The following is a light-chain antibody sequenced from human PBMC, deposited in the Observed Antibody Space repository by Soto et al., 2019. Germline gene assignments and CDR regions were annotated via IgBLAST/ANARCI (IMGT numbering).Light chain of an antibody. Sequence: QSALTQPRSVSASPGQSVAISCTKTSSDFGGSEFVSWYQQQPGKAPKLIIYDATQRPSGVPDRFSGSKSGDTASLTISGLQAEDEADYYCCSYTYTYPVFGGGTKLTVL. CDR3: CSYTYTYPV. V-gene: IGLV2-11*01. CDR1: SSDFGGSEF. CDR2: DAT. J-gene: IGLJ3*02.